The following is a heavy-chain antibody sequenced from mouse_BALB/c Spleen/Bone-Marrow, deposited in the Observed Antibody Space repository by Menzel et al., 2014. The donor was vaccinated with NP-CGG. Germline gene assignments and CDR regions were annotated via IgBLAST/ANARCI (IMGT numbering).Heavy chain of an antibody. CDR1: GYAFSSYW. CDR3: ARWITTVVAPYVLDY. Sequence: QVQLQQSGAELVRPGSSVKISCKASGYAFSSYWMNWVKQRPGQGLEWIGQIYPGDGDTNYNGKFRGKATLTADKSSSTAYMQLSSLTSEDSAFYFCARWITTVVAPYVLDYWGQGTSVTVSS. V-gene: IGHV1-80*01. J-gene: IGHJ4*01. CDR2: IYPGDGDT. D-gene: IGHD1-1*01.